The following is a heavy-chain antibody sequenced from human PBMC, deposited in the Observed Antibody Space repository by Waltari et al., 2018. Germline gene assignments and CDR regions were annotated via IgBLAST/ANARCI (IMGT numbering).Heavy chain of an antibody. Sequence: EVQLLESGGGLVQPGGSLRLSCAASGFTFSTYAMSWVRQAPGKGREWFSAIGGSGVTTYDADSVKGRFTIARDNSKNMLYLQMNRLRADDTAVYYCAKSDYDSSGYYYLAYWGQGTLVTVSS. CDR2: IGGSGVTT. CDR3: AKSDYDSSGYYYLAY. V-gene: IGHV3-23*01. D-gene: IGHD3-22*01. J-gene: IGHJ4*02. CDR1: GFTFSTYA.